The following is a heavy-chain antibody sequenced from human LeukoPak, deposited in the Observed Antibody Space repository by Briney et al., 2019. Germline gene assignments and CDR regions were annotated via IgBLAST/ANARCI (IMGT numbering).Heavy chain of an antibody. D-gene: IGHD3-22*01. CDR2: IYYSGST. J-gene: IGHJ4*02. Sequence: SETLSLTCTVSGGSISSSSYYWGWIRQPPEKGLEWIGSIYYSGSTYYNPSLKGRVTISVDTSKNHFSLKLSSVTAADTAMYYCACILFDSSYYYNTDYWGQGTLVTVSS. V-gene: IGHV4-39*02. CDR3: ACILFDSSYYYNTDY. CDR1: GGSISSSSYY.